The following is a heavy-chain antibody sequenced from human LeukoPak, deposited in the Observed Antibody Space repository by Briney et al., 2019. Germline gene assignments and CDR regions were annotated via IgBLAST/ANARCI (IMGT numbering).Heavy chain of an antibody. D-gene: IGHD1-14*01. V-gene: IGHV1-2*02. CDR3: ARVTRGQSRTIRNAFDI. CDR2: INPNSGGT. J-gene: IGHJ3*02. Sequence: ASVKVSCKASGYTFTGYYMHWVRQAPGQGLEWMGWINPNSGGTNYAQKFQGRVTMTRDTSISTAYMELRSLRSDDTAVYYCARVTRGQSRTIRNAFDIWGQGTMVTVSS. CDR1: GYTFTGYY.